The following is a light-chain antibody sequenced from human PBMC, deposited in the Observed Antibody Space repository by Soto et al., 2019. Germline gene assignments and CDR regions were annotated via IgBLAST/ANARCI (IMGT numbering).Light chain of an antibody. V-gene: IGLV7-46*01. Sequence: QAVVTQEPSLTVSPGGTVTLTCGSSDGPVTSNHYPYWYQQRPSQVPRTLIYDTTNRQSWAPARFSGSLVGVKAALTLSGAQPEDEADYYCLLAYSGGRVFGGGTKVTVL. CDR1: DGPVTSNHY. CDR3: LLAYSGGRV. CDR2: DTT. J-gene: IGLJ2*01.